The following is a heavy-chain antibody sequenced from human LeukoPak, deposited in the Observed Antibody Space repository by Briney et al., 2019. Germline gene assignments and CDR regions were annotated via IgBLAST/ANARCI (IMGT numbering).Heavy chain of an antibody. V-gene: IGHV5-51*01. Sequence: GESLKISCQGSGYRFSNFWIGWVRQRHGEGLDWMGIIYPGDSDTRYSPSFQGHVNISVDKSTSTAYLQWSSLQASDTAMYFCTRQSHCSSVSWPGGLDSWGQGTLVSVSS. CDR2: IYPGDSDT. D-gene: IGHD2-2*01. CDR3: TRQSHCSSVSWPGGLDS. J-gene: IGHJ4*02. CDR1: GYRFSNFW.